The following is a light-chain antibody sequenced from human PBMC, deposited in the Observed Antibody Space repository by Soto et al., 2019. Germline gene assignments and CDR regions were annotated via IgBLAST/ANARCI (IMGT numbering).Light chain of an antibody. V-gene: IGLV1-51*01. CDR2: DND. CDR3: EAWDSSLSAGV. CDR1: RSNIGNNY. J-gene: IGLJ3*02. Sequence: QSVLTQPPSVSAAPGQKVTVSCSGSRSNIGNNYVSWYQHLPGTAPKLLIYDNDKRPSGIPDRFSASKSGTSATLGITGLQTGDEAVYYCEAWDSSLSAGVFGGGTKLTVL.